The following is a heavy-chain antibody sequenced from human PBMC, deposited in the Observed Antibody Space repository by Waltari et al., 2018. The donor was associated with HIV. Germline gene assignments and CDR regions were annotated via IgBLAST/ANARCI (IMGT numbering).Heavy chain of an antibody. CDR2: IIGSRRST. Sequence: EVQLLGSGGGLVQPGGSLRLSCAASGFTFSTSAMSWVRQAPGKGLEWVSGIIGSRRSTYYADSVKGRFTISRDNPKNTLYLQMNSLRAEDTAVYYCAKDILNNSGVDYWGQGTLVTVSS. CDR3: AKDILNNSGVDY. CDR1: GFTFSTSA. V-gene: IGHV3-23*01. D-gene: IGHD6-19*01. J-gene: IGHJ4*02.